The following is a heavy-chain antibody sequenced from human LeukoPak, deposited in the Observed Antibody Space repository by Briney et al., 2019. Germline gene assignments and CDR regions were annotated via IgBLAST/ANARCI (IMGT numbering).Heavy chain of an antibody. D-gene: IGHD5-18*01. CDR1: GGSPSGFY. Sequence: SESLSLTCAVYGGSPSGFYSGWIRQPPGEGLEWVGEINHSGSTTYNPSPKTRVTISGHTSKKHFSLKLSSVTAAHTAVYFCAGVGYSYVINDWSRTGLGAYPTKYYYHMDVWGKGTTVTLSS. J-gene: IGHJ6*03. V-gene: IGHV4-34*01. CDR2: INHSGST. CDR3: AGVGYSYVINDWSRTGLGAYPTKYYYHMDV.